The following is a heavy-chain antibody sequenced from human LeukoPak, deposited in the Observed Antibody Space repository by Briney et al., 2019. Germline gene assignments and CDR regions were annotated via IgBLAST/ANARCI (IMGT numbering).Heavy chain of an antibody. CDR3: AKGGSGLYYYYYYYMDV. CDR1: GFTFSSYG. J-gene: IGHJ6*03. CDR2: IRYDGSNK. Sequence: PGGSLRLSCAASGFTFSSYGMHWVRQAPGKGLEWVAFIRYDGSNKYYADSVKGRFTISRDNSKNTLYLQMNSLRAEDTAVYYCAKGGSGLYYYYYYYMDVWGKGTTVTVSS. V-gene: IGHV3-30*02.